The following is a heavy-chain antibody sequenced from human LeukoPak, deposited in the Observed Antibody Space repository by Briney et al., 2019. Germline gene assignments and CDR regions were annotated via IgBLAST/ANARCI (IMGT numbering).Heavy chain of an antibody. V-gene: IGHV3-23*01. CDR2: IRGSGGST. J-gene: IGHJ3*02. CDR1: GFTFSSYA. D-gene: IGHD1-26*01. Sequence: GGSLRLSCAASGFTFSSYAMSWVRQAPGKGLEWVSVIRGSGGSTHYADSVKGRFTISRDNSKNTLYLQMNSLRAEDTAVYYCAKVSTRYSGSYPDAFDIWGQGTMVTVSS. CDR3: AKVSTRYSGSYPDAFDI.